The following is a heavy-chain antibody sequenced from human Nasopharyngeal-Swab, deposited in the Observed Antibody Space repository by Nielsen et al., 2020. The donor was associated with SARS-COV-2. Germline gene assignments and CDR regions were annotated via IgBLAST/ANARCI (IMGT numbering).Heavy chain of an antibody. CDR1: GYTLTELS. CDR3: ATADPAGSPSVWFDY. D-gene: IGHD1-14*01. J-gene: IGHJ4*02. Sequence: ASVKVSCKVSGYTLTELSMHWVRQAPGKGLEWMGGFDPEDGETIYAQKFQGRVTMTEDTSTDTVYMELSSLRSEDTAVYYCATADPAGSPSVWFDYWGQGTLVTVSS. V-gene: IGHV1-24*01. CDR2: FDPEDGET.